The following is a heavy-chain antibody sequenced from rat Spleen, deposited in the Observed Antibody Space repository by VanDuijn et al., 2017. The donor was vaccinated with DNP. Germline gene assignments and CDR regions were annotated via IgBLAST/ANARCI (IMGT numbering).Heavy chain of an antibody. CDR2: ISYDGSST. V-gene: IGHV5-20*01. CDR1: GFTFSDYY. CDR3: TTAALD. J-gene: IGHJ2*01. Sequence: EVQLVESGGGLVQPGRSMRLSCAASGFTFSDYYLAWVRQAPTKGLEWVATISYDGSSTYYRDSVKGRFTIARDNAKSSLYLQMDSLRSEDTATYYCTTAALDWGQGVMVTVSS.